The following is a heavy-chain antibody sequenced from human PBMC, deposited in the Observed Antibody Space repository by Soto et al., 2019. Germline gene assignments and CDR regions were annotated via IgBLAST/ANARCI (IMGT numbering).Heavy chain of an antibody. V-gene: IGHV1-69*06. J-gene: IGHJ3*02. D-gene: IGHD3-22*01. CDR1: GGTFSSYA. CDR2: IIPIFGTA. CDR3: ASRPRWYDSSGYSGSDDAFDI. Sequence: SVKVSCKASGGTFSSYAISWVRQAPGQGLEWMGGIIPIFGTANYAQKFQGRVTITADKSTSTAYMELSSLRSEDTAVYYCASRPRWYDSSGYSGSDDAFDIWGQGTMVTVS.